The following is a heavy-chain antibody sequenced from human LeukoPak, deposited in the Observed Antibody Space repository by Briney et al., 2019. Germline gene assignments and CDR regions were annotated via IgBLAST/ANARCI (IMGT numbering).Heavy chain of an antibody. D-gene: IGHD3-3*01. Sequence: GGSLRLSCAASGFTFTTYWMNWVRQAPGKGLEWVANIKQDGSEKYYVDSVKGRFAISRDNAKNSLYLQLNSLRVEDTAVYYCASQRFLDYWGQGTLVTVSS. J-gene: IGHJ4*02. V-gene: IGHV3-7*01. CDR2: IKQDGSEK. CDR1: GFTFTTYW. CDR3: ASQRFLDY.